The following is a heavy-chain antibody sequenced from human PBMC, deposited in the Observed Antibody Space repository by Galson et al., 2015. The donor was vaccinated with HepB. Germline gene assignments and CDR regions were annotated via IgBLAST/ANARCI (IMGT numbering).Heavy chain of an antibody. J-gene: IGHJ3*02. CDR2: IIPVYNVT. CDR1: GGTFSTNS. Sequence: SVKVSCKVLGGTFSTNSINWVRQAPGQGLEWMGGIIPVYNVTNGAPRLQGRVKFTADESTVTAYMELSTLRFDDTALYYCAREVATWSPCLDIRGQGSVVSVSS. CDR3: AREVATWSPCLDI. D-gene: IGHD3-3*01. V-gene: IGHV1-69*13.